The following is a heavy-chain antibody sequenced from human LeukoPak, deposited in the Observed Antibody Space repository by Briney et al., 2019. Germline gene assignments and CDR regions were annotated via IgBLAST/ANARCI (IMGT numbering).Heavy chain of an antibody. V-gene: IGHV4-61*05. CDR1: GGSISTSNYY. CDR2: IYYSGST. J-gene: IGHJ4*02. Sequence: SETLSLTCTVSGGSISTSNYYWGWIRQPPGKGLEWIGYIYYSGSTNYNPSLKSRVTISVDTSKNQFSLKLSSVTAADTAVYYCARGAEYGWYPYYFDYWGQGTLVTVSS. D-gene: IGHD6-19*01. CDR3: ARGAEYGWYPYYFDY.